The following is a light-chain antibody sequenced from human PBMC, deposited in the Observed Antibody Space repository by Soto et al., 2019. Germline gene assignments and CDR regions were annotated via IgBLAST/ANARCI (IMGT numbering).Light chain of an antibody. CDR1: QGIGNR. V-gene: IGKV1-27*01. CDR3: QKYDTVPWT. J-gene: IGKJ1*01. Sequence: DIQMTQSPSSLSTSLGDRVTITCRARQGIGNRLVWYQQKPGKVPKLQSYCASIWKSGVPSRFSGSGSGTYFSLTISSLQPEDAATYYCQKYDTVPWTFGQGTTVEI. CDR2: CAS.